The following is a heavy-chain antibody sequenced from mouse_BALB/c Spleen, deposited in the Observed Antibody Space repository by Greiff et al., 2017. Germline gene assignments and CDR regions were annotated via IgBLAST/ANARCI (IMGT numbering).Heavy chain of an antibody. D-gene: IGHD2-1*01. Sequence: EVKLMESGGGLVQPGGSRKLSCAASGFTFSSFGMHWVRQAPEKGLEWVAYISSGSSTIYYADTVKGRFTISRDNPKNTLFLQMTSLRSEDTAMYYCARLGGNYVFAYWGQGTLVTVSA. CDR2: ISSGSSTI. J-gene: IGHJ3*01. V-gene: IGHV5-17*02. CDR1: GFTFSSFG. CDR3: ARLGGNYVFAY.